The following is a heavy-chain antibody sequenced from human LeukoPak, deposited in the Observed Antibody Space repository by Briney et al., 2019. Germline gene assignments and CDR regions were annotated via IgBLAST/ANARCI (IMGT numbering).Heavy chain of an antibody. V-gene: IGHV4-34*01. Sequence: PSETLSLTCAVYGGSFSGYYWSWIRQPPGKGLEWIGEINHSGSTNYNPSLKSRVTISVDTSKNQFSLKLSSVTAADTAVYYCARGVSYCSSTSCYRTRGYYYYYMDVWGKGTTVTVSS. CDR3: ARGVSYCSSTSCYRTRGYYYYYMDV. CDR1: GGSFSGYY. CDR2: INHSGST. D-gene: IGHD2-2*02. J-gene: IGHJ6*03.